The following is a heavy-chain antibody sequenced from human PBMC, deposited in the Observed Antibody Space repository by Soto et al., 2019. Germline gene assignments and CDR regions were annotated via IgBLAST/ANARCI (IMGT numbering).Heavy chain of an antibody. J-gene: IGHJ4*02. V-gene: IGHV3-48*02. CDR1: GFTFRHYS. CDR2: ISTSSSPR. CDR3: ARPFHF. Sequence: GSLRLSCAASGFTFRHYSMHWVRQAPGKGLEWVAYISTSSSPRYYADSVKGRFTISRDNDRKSIYLEMSSLRDEDTAIYYCARPFHFWGQGPLVSRSS.